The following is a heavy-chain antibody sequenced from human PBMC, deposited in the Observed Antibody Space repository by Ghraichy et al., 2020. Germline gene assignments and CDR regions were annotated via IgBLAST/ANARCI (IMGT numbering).Heavy chain of an antibody. CDR1: GGSFSGYY. D-gene: IGHD6-6*01. J-gene: IGHJ5*02. CDR3: ARGPGSGAARRSWFDP. Sequence: SETLSLTCAVYGGSFSGYYWSWIRQPPGKGLEWIGEINHSGSTNYNPSLKSRVTISVDTSKNQFSLKLSSVTAADTAVYYCARGPGSGAARRSWFDPWGQGTLVTVSS. CDR2: INHSGST. V-gene: IGHV4-34*01.